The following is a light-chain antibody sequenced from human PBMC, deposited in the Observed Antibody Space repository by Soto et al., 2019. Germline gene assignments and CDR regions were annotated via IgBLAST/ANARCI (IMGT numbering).Light chain of an antibody. CDR2: GAS. CDR3: PLYGSSQGWT. CDR1: QSVSSSY. V-gene: IGKV3-20*01. Sequence: EIVLTQSPGTLSLSPGERATLSCRASQSVSSSYLAWYQQKPGQAPRLLIYGASSRATGIPDRFSGSGSGTDFTLTISRLEPEDFAVYYCPLYGSSQGWTFGQGTKVEIK. J-gene: IGKJ1*01.